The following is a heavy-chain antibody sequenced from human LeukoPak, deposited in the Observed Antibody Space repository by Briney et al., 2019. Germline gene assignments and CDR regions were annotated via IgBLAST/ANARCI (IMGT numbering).Heavy chain of an antibody. D-gene: IGHD5-12*01. Sequence: ASVKVSCKASGYTFTNYKINWVRQAPGQGLEWMGWIDDSGDTYYARNFQGRVTMTRDTSISTSYMDLSSLTSDDTAIYHCARGRGWLRLDFWGQGTLVTVSS. CDR3: ARGRGWLRLDF. CDR1: GYTFTNYK. V-gene: IGHV1-2*02. CDR2: IDDSGDT. J-gene: IGHJ4*02.